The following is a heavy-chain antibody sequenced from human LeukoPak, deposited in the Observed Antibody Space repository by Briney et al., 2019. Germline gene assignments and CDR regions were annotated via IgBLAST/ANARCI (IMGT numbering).Heavy chain of an antibody. D-gene: IGHD3-22*01. CDR1: GYTLTSYY. CDR2: INVLTGDT. Sequence: AAVKVSCKASGYTLTSYYMHWVRQAPGQGLEWMGWINVLTGDTSFAQKFQGRVTLTRDTSISTAYMELSRLKSDDTAVYYCARLFNYYDNSGYYQYYFDYWGQGTLVTVSS. J-gene: IGHJ4*02. CDR3: ARLFNYYDNSGYYQYYFDY. V-gene: IGHV1-2*02.